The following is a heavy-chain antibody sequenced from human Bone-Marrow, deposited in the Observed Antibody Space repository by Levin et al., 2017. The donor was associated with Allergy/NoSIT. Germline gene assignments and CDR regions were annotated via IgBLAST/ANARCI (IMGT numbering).Heavy chain of an antibody. J-gene: IGHJ6*02. V-gene: IGHV3-53*01. CDR1: GFTVSSNY. CDR3: ARDSSSAGMDV. Sequence: GESLKISCAASGFTVSSNYMSWVRQAPGKGLEWVSLMYSGGSTYYADSVKGRFTISRDNSKNTLYLQMNSLRAEDTAVYYCARDSSSAGMDVWGQGTTVTVSS. D-gene: IGHD6-13*01. CDR2: MYSGGST.